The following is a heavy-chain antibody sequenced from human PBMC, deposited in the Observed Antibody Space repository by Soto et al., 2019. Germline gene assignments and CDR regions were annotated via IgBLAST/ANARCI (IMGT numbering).Heavy chain of an antibody. D-gene: IGHD6-6*01. V-gene: IGHV3-11*01. CDR2: ISSSGSTI. Sequence: GGSLRLSCAASGFTFSDYYMSWIRQAPGKGLEWVSYISSSGSTIYYADSVKGRFTISRDNAKNSLYLQMNSLRAEDTAVYYCARDRYSSSSPLFDYWGQGTLVTVSS. CDR3: ARDRYSSSSPLFDY. J-gene: IGHJ4*02. CDR1: GFTFSDYY.